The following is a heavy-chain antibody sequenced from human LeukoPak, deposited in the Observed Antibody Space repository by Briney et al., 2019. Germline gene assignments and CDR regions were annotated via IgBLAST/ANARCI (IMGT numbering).Heavy chain of an antibody. CDR2: ISSSSSYI. CDR1: GFTFSSYA. CDR3: ARDHDSGSYDY. D-gene: IGHD1-26*01. Sequence: GGSLRLSCAASGFTFSSYAMSWVRQAPGKGLEWVSSISSSSSYIYYADSVKDRFTISRDNAKNSLYLQMNSLRAEDTAVYYCARDHDSGSYDYWGQGTLVTVSS. V-gene: IGHV3-21*01. J-gene: IGHJ4*02.